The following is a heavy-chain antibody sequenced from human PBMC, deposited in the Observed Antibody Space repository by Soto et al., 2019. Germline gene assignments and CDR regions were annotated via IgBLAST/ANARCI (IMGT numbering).Heavy chain of an antibody. Sequence: PGGSLRLSCAASGFTFSSYAMSWVRQAPGKGLEWVSAISGSGGSTYYADSVKGRFTISRDNSKTTLYLQMNSLRAEDTPVYYCAKDDDLYYHYYMDVWGKGTTVTVSS. J-gene: IGHJ6*03. CDR3: AKDDDLYYHYYMDV. CDR2: ISGSGGST. CDR1: GFTFSSYA. V-gene: IGHV3-23*01.